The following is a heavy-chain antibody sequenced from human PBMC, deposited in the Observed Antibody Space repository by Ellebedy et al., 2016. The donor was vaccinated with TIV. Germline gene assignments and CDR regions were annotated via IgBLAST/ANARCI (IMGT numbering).Heavy chain of an antibody. CDR3: ARESGWQLRIDY. CDR1: GFTFTSYW. J-gene: IGHJ4*02. CDR2: IHTNGTTT. D-gene: IGHD6-19*01. Sequence: GGSLRLSXAASGFTFTSYWMHWVRLLPGKGLVWVSRIHTNGTTTEYADSAKGRFTISRDNAKNTVYLQMNSLRAEDTGVYYCARESGWQLRIDYWGQGTLVTVSS. V-gene: IGHV3-74*03.